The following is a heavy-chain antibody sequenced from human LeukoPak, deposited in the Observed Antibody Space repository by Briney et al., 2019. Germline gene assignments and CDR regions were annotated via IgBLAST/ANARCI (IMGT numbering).Heavy chain of an antibody. D-gene: IGHD1-14*01. CDR2: IYANGNT. J-gene: IGHJ4*02. V-gene: IGHV4-61*02. CDR1: GASIRGGNFH. Sequence: MASQTLSLSCSASGASIRGGNFHLSWIRQSAGKGLEWIGRIYANGNTKYSPSLKSRVKVSGDMSKNHFFLNLPSVTAADTARYFCAITTSWSLYYFDSWGQGTLVTVSS. CDR3: AITTSWSLYYFDS.